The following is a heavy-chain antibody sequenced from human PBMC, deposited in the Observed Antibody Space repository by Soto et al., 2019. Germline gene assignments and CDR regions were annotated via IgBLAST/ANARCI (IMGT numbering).Heavy chain of an antibody. CDR3: ARDRITILPNSYNFDGLDV. CDR1: GGSIGSGDYY. V-gene: IGHV4-30-4*01. Sequence: SETLSLTCTVSGGSIGSGDYYWSLIRQPPGKGLEWIGYIYHSGSTYYNPSLQSRVSISVDTSKHQFSLKLSSVTAADTAVYYCARDRITILPNSYNFDGLDVWGQGTTVTVSS. CDR2: IYHSGST. J-gene: IGHJ6*02. D-gene: IGHD3-3*01.